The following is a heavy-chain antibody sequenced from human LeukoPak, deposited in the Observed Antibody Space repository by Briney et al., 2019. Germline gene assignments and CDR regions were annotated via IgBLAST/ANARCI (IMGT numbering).Heavy chain of an antibody. Sequence: PGGSLRLSCAASGFTFSSYGMHWVRQAPGKGLEWVAVIWYDGSNKYYADSVKGRFTISRDNSKNTLYLQMNSLRAEDTAVYYCARETAAAVSLDYWGQGTLVTVSS. J-gene: IGHJ4*02. CDR3: ARETAAAVSLDY. V-gene: IGHV3-33*01. CDR1: GFTFSSYG. D-gene: IGHD6-13*01. CDR2: IWYDGSNK.